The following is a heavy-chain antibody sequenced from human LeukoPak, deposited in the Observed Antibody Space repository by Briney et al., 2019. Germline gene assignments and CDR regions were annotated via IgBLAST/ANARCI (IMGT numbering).Heavy chain of an antibody. D-gene: IGHD5-24*01. CDR2: INPNSGGT. CDR1: GYTFTGYY. Sequence: ASVKVSCKASGYTFTGYYMHWVRQAPGQGLEWMGWINPNSGGTNYVQKFQGRVTMTRDTSISTAYMELSRLRSDDTAVYYCARGRWLPHVYFDYWGQGTLVTVSS. V-gene: IGHV1-2*02. CDR3: ARGRWLPHVYFDY. J-gene: IGHJ4*02.